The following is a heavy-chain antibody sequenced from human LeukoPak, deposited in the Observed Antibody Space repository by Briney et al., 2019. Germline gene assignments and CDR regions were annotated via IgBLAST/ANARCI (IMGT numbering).Heavy chain of an antibody. Sequence: GGSLRLSCSASGFTFSNYWMSWVRQAPGKGLEWVANIKQDGSEKYYVDSVKGRFTISRDNAKSSLYLQMNSLRAEDTAVYYCARALDSSSSRYQAFEEWGQGTLVTVSS. CDR1: GFTFSNYW. V-gene: IGHV3-7*01. CDR2: IKQDGSEK. J-gene: IGHJ4*02. D-gene: IGHD2-2*01. CDR3: ARALDSSSSRYQAFEE.